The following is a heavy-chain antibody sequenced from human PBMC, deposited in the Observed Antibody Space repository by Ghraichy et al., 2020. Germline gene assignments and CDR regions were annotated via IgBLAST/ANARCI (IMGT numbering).Heavy chain of an antibody. CDR3: ASLTYYYGSGSYYRRDYGMDV. CDR2: LYYSAST. V-gene: IGHV4-39*01. D-gene: IGHD3-10*01. J-gene: IGHJ6*02. CDR1: GGSISSSSYY. Sequence: SETLSLTCTVSGGSISSSSYYWSWIRQPPGKGLKWIGSLYYSASTYYNPSLKIPVSISVYTSKNQLSLNLVSVTAADTAVYYCASLTYYYGSGSYYRRDYGMDVWGQGTTVTVSS.